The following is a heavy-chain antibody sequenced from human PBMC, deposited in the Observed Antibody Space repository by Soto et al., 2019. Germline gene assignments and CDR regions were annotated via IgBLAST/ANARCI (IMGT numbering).Heavy chain of an antibody. CDR3: ARRAKGERAPGLDT. J-gene: IGHJ5*02. V-gene: IGHV4-31*03. CDR1: GASISGDGYS. Sequence: QVQLQESGPGLVKPSQTLSLTCTVSGASISGDGYSWSWIRQQPGKGLQWIGYIYYSGSTYYTPSLKGRLTISADMSKNRFSVQLTSVIAADTAIYYCARRAKGERAPGLDTWGQGTMVTVSS. CDR2: IYYSGST. D-gene: IGHD2-2*03.